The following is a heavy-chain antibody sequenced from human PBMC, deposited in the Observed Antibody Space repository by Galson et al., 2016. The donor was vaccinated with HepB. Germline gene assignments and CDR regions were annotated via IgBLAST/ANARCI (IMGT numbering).Heavy chain of an antibody. Sequence: SETLSLTCAVSGDSVISTNWWSWVRQPPGKGLEWIGEIHHSGSSNHNPSLKSRLTMSVDKSKNQFSLRLTSVTLADAAVYYCARLSATYYVDNWGQGTLVTVSS. CDR3: ARLSATYYVDN. CDR1: GDSVISTNW. CDR2: IHHSGSS. V-gene: IGHV4-4*02. J-gene: IGHJ4*02.